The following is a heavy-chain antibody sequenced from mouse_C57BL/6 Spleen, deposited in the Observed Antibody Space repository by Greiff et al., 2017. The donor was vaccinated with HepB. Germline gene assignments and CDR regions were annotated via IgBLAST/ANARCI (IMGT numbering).Heavy chain of an antibody. D-gene: IGHD2-10*02. Sequence: QVQLQQPGAELVKPGASVKLSCKASGYTFTSYWMHWVKQRPGQGLEWIGMIHPNSGSTNYNEKFKSKATLTVDKSSSTAYMQLSSLTSEDSAVYYCARPVSSSLYYAMDYWGQGTSVTVSS. J-gene: IGHJ4*01. CDR2: IHPNSGST. CDR1: GYTFTSYW. V-gene: IGHV1-64*01. CDR3: ARPVSSSLYYAMDY.